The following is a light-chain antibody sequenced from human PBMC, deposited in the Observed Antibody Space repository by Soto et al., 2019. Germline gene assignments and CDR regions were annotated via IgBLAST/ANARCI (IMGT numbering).Light chain of an antibody. J-gene: IGLJ1*01. V-gene: IGLV2-11*01. CDR2: DVN. Sequence: QSVLTQPRSVSGSPGQSVTLSCTGTSSDVGGYNYVSWYQQHPGKAPKVMIYDVNKRPSGVPDRFSGSKSGNTASLTISGLQAEDEADYYCCSYAGNSYVFGTGTKVTVL. CDR1: SSDVGGYNY. CDR3: CSYAGNSYV.